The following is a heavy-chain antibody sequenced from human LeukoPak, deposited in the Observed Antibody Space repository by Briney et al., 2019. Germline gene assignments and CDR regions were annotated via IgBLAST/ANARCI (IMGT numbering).Heavy chain of an antibody. CDR3: ASWGAYCSSTSCPNWFDP. V-gene: IGHV3-20*04. Sequence: GGSLRLSCAASGFTFDDYGMSWVRQAPGKGLEWVSGINWNGGSTGYADSVKGRYTISRDNAKNSLYLQMNSLRAEDTALYYCASWGAYCSSTSCPNWFDPWGQGTLVTVSS. D-gene: IGHD2-2*01. CDR2: INWNGGST. CDR1: GFTFDDYG. J-gene: IGHJ5*02.